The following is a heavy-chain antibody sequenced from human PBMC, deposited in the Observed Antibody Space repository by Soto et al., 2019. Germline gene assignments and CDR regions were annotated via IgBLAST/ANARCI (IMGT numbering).Heavy chain of an antibody. D-gene: IGHD4-4*01. CDR3: ARGGNSASDVPHKNRYFDY. J-gene: IGHJ4*02. CDR1: GGSFSGYY. V-gene: IGHV4-34*01. CDR2: INHSGST. Sequence: PSETLSLTCAVYGGSFSGYYWSWIRQPPGKGLEWIGEINHSGSTNYNPSLKSRVTISVDTSKNQFSLKLSSVTAADTAVYYCARGGNSASDVPHKNRYFDYWGQGTLVTVSS.